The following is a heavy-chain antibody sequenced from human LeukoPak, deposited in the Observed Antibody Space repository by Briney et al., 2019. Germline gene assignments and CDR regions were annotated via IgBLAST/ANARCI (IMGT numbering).Heavy chain of an antibody. CDR2: IYYSGST. D-gene: IGHD5-12*01. CDR1: GGSISSGGYY. V-gene: IGHV4-31*03. Sequence: PSGTLSLTCTVSGGSISSGGYYWSWIRQHPGKGLEWIGYIYYSGSTYYNPSLKSRVTISVDTSKNQFSLKLSSVTAADTAVYYCARGNSGYDYFDYWGQGTLVTVSS. CDR3: ARGNSGYDYFDY. J-gene: IGHJ4*02.